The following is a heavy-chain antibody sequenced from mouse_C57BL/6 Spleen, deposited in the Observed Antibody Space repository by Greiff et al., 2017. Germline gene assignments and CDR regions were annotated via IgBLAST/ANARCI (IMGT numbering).Heavy chain of an antibody. CDR1: GFNIKDYY. CDR3: TTDAQAKGLDY. D-gene: IGHD3-2*02. V-gene: IGHV14-1*01. J-gene: IGHJ2*01. Sequence: VQLQQSGAELVRPGASVKLSCTASGFNIKDYYMHWVQQRPEQGLEWIGRIDPEDGDNEYAPKFPGQATMTADTSSNPAYLQLSSLTSEDTAVYYCTTDAQAKGLDYWGQGTTLTVSS. CDR2: IDPEDGDN.